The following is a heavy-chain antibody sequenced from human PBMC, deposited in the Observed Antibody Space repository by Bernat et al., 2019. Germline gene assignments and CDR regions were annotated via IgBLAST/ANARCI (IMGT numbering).Heavy chain of an antibody. CDR2: ISYDGSNK. J-gene: IGHJ6*02. CDR1: GFTFSSYA. V-gene: IGHV3-30-3*01. D-gene: IGHD4-23*01. Sequence: QVQLVESGGGVVQPGRSLRLSCAASGFTFSSYAMHWVRQAPGKGLEWVAVISYDGSNKYYADSGKGRLTNSRDNSKNPLYLQMTSRRAGDTAVYYWGRPREVTPRYYGMDVWAKGPRSPSP. CDR3: GRPREVTPRYYGMDV.